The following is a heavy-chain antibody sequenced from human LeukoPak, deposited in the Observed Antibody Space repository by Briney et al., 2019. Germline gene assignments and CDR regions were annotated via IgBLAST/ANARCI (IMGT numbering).Heavy chain of an antibody. V-gene: IGHV3-30-3*01. D-gene: IGHD6-19*01. Sequence: PGGSLRLSCAASGFTFSSYAMHWVRQAPGKGLEWVAVISYAGSNTYYADSVKGRCTISRDNAKNSLYLQMNSQRAEDTGLYYCANILGSGWNEVPRDAFDIWGKGPMVTVSS. CDR1: GFTFSSYA. J-gene: IGHJ3*02. CDR3: ANILGSGWNEVPRDAFDI. CDR2: ISYAGSNT.